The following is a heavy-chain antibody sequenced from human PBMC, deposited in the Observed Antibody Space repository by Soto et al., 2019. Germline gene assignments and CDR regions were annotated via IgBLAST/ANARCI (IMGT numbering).Heavy chain of an antibody. D-gene: IGHD3-3*01. CDR2: ISYDGSNK. CDR3: ARDWSGLRPSNYFDY. J-gene: IGHJ4*02. V-gene: IGHV3-30-3*01. CDR1: GFTFSSYA. Sequence: PGGSLRLSCAASGFTFSSYAMHWVRQAPGKGLEWVAVISYDGSNKYYADSVKGRFTISRDNSKNTLYLQMNSLRAEDTAVYYCARDWSGLRPSNYFDYWGQGTLVTVSS.